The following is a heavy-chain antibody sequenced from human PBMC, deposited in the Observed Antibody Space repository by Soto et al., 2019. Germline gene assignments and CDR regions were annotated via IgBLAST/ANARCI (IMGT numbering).Heavy chain of an antibody. J-gene: IGHJ4*02. CDR1: GVTFSDYY. CDR3: ARDVDADFLTDLDY. Sequence: PGGSLRHSCAASGVTFSDYYLAWIRQAPGKGLQWVTYISGNGEVIQYAASARGRFTISRDNAENSVYLEMESLRDEDTALYYCARDVDADFLTDLDYWGRGTLVTVSS. CDR2: ISGNGEVI. V-gene: IGHV3-11*01. D-gene: IGHD3-3*01.